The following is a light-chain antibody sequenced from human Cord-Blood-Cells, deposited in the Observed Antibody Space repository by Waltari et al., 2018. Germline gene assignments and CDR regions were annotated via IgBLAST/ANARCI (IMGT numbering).Light chain of an antibody. Sequence: SSELPQDPAVSVALGQTVRITCQGDRLRSYYASWYQQKPGQAPVLVIYGKNNRPSGIPDRFSGSSSGNTASLTITGAQAEDEADYYCNSRDSSGNHWVFGGGTKLTVL. V-gene: IGLV3-19*01. CDR2: GKN. CDR3: NSRDSSGNHWV. J-gene: IGLJ3*02. CDR1: RLRSYY.